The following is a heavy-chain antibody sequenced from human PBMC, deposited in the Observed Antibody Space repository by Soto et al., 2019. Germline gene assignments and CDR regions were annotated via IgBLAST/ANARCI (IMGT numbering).Heavy chain of an antibody. CDR2: IIPLFGTP. Sequence: QVLLMQSGAEVKKPGSSVKVSCTSSGGPFSSYGISWVRHVPGQGLEGLGGIIPLFGTPSYSRKFQDRLTISADESTTTACMELSSLTSEDTAMYFCARDGTIQMANFDFWGQGTLVTVSS. J-gene: IGHJ4*02. CDR1: GGPFSSYG. V-gene: IGHV1-69*01. D-gene: IGHD1-1*01. CDR3: ARDGTIQMANFDF.